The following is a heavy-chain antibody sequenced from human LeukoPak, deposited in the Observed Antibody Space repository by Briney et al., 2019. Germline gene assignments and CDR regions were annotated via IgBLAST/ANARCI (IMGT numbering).Heavy chain of an antibody. CDR3: AKSGGAYDSSGWGFDY. D-gene: IGHD3-22*01. J-gene: IGHJ4*02. V-gene: IGHV3-43*01. Sequence: GGSLRLSCAASGFTFDDYTMHWVRQAPGKGLEWVSLISWDGGSTYYADSVKGRFTISRDNSKNSLYLQMNSLRTEDTALYYCAKSGGAYDSSGWGFDYWGQGTLVTVSS. CDR1: GFTFDDYT. CDR2: ISWDGGST.